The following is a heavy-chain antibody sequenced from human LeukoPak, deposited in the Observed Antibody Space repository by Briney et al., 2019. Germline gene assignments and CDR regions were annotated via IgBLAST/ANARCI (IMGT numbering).Heavy chain of an antibody. CDR2: IYSSGST. D-gene: IGHD2-15*01. V-gene: IGHV4-4*07. J-gene: IGHJ4*02. CDR1: GGSISSYY. CDR3: ARAGVVAAKYYFDY. Sequence: SETLSLTCTVSGGSISSYYWSWIRQPAGKGLEWIGRIYSSGSTNYNPSLKSRVTMSVDTSKNRFSLKLSSVTAADTAVYYCARAGVVAAKYYFDYWGQGTLVTASS.